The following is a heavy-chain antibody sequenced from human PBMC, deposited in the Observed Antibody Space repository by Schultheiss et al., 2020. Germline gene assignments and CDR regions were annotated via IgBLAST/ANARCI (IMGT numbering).Heavy chain of an antibody. Sequence: SETLSLTCTVSGGSITSDGYSWSWIRQNPRTGLEWIGEINHSGSTNYNPSLKSRVTISVDASKNQFSLKLSSVSAADTAVYYCARGRNYYGSGSYHYWGQGTLVTVSS. J-gene: IGHJ4*01. CDR3: ARGRNYYGSGSYHY. V-gene: IGHV4-34*01. D-gene: IGHD3-10*01. CDR1: GGSITSDGYS. CDR2: INHSGST.